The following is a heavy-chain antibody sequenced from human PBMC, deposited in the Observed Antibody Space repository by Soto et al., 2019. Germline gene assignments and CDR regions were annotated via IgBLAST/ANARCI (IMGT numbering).Heavy chain of an antibody. V-gene: IGHV3-49*03. CDR1: GFTFGDYA. Sequence: GGSLRLSCTASGFTFGDYAMSWFRQAPGKGLEWVGFIRSKAYGGTTEYAASVKGRFTISRDDSKSIAYLQMNSLKTEDTAVYYCTIPIYYYGSGSYYTFDYWGQGTLVTVSS. CDR2: IRSKAYGGTT. D-gene: IGHD3-10*01. CDR3: TIPIYYYGSGSYYTFDY. J-gene: IGHJ4*02.